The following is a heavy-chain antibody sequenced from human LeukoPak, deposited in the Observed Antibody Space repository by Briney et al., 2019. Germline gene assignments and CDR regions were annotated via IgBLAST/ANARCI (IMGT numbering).Heavy chain of an antibody. D-gene: IGHD1-26*01. CDR1: GASLSNYY. Sequence: SETLSLTCTVSGASLSNYYWSWIRQPPGKGLEWIGYIYYIVTTNYNPSLKSRVTISIDTSKNQVSLKLNSVTAADTAVYYCATYSGSQSSFDYWGQGTLVTVSS. V-gene: IGHV4-59*08. CDR2: IYYIVTT. J-gene: IGHJ4*02. CDR3: ATYSGSQSSFDY.